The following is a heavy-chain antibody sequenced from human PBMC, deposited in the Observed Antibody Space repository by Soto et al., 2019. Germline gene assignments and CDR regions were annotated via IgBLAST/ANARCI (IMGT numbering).Heavy chain of an antibody. CDR3: TKHRATHPNY. Sequence: QVQLVESGGGVVQSGRSLRLSCAASGFTFSSYGMHWVRQAPGKGLEWVAVISSDGSNKYHADSVEGRFTISRDNSKNTLYLQMNRLRPEDTAVYYCTKHRATHPNYWGQGTLVAVSS. V-gene: IGHV3-30*18. D-gene: IGHD1-1*01. CDR1: GFTFSSYG. J-gene: IGHJ4*02. CDR2: ISSDGSNK.